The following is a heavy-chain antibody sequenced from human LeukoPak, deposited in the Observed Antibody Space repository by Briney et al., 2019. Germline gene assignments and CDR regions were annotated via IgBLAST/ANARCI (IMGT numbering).Heavy chain of an antibody. CDR2: INPSGGST. J-gene: IGHJ6*02. CDR1: GYTFTSYY. D-gene: IGHD6-13*01. Sequence: ASVKVSCKASGYTFTSYYMHWVRQAPGQGLEWMGIINPSGGSTSYAQKFQGRVTMTRDMSTSTVYMELSSLRSEDTAVYYCARDLGIAAAATVSYYYGMDVWGQGTTVTVSS. CDR3: ARDLGIAAAATVSYYYGMDV. V-gene: IGHV1-46*01.